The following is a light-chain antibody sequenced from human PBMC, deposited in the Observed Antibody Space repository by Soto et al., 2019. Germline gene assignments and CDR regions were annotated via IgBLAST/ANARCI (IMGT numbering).Light chain of an antibody. J-gene: IGKJ1*01. CDR1: QSINKW. Sequence: DILLTQSPSTLSASVGDRVTISCRASQSINKWLAWYQHKPGKAPNLLIYEVSTLHSGVPSRFSGSGSGTEFTLTISSLRPDDFATYYCQQDSGDRATFGQGTKVDIK. V-gene: IGKV1-5*03. CDR2: EVS. CDR3: QQDSGDRAT.